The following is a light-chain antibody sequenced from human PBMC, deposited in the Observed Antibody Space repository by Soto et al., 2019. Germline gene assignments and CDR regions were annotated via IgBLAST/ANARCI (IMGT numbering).Light chain of an antibody. Sequence: QSALTQPASVSGSPGQSITISCTGTTNDVGGYNYVSWYQQHPGKAPKLLIFEVSSRPSGVSNRFSGSKSGNTASLTISALQAEYEADYFYNTYTSTTSRPYVLGPGTKVTVL. J-gene: IGLJ1*01. CDR1: TNDVGGYNY. CDR3: NTYTSTTSRPYV. CDR2: EVS. V-gene: IGLV2-14*01.